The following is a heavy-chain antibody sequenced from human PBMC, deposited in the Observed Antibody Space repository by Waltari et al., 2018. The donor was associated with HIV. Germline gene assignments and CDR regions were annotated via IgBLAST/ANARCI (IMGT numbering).Heavy chain of an antibody. CDR3: VRGGEGTYGDY. Sequence: DVQLVESGGGLGKHGGSLRLACAGSGFSFTYYSMNWVRQAPGKGLEWVSSISRDSRYIYYADSVKGRFTISRDNARNSLFLQMNSLRADDTAVYYCVRGGEGTYGDYWGQGTLVTVSS. D-gene: IGHD3-16*01. J-gene: IGHJ4*02. V-gene: IGHV3-21*01. CDR1: GFSFTYYS. CDR2: ISRDSRYI.